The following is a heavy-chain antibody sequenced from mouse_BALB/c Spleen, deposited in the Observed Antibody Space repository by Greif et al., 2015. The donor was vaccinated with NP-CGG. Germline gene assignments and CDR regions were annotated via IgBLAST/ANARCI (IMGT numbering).Heavy chain of an antibody. CDR1: GFTFSSFG. J-gene: IGHJ1*01. CDR3: ARYDYEDWYFDV. CDR2: ISSGSSTI. Sequence: EVKLVESGGGLVQPGGSRKLSCAASGFTFSSFGMHWVRQAPEKGLEWVAYISSGSSTIYYADTVKGRFTISRDNPKNTLFLQMTSLRSEDTAMYYCARYDYEDWYFDVWGAGTTVTVSS. V-gene: IGHV5-17*02. D-gene: IGHD2-4*01.